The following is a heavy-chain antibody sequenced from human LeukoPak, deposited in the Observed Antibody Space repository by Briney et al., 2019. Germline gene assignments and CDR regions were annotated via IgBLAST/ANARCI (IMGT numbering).Heavy chain of an antibody. J-gene: IGHJ4*02. Sequence: GGSLRLSCAASGFTFSSYWMHWVRQAPGKGLVWVSRISKDGSSTYYADSVKGRFTISRDNSKNTLYLQMNSLRAEDTAVYYCARDATRSGWYLNYFDYWGQGTLVTVSS. V-gene: IGHV3-74*01. CDR1: GFTFSSYW. D-gene: IGHD6-19*01. CDR3: ARDATRSGWYLNYFDY. CDR2: ISKDGSST.